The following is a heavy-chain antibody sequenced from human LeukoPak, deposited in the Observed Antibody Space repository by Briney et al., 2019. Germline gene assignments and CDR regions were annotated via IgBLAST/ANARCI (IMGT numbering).Heavy chain of an antibody. CDR1: GFTFSSYT. V-gene: IGHV3-21*01. CDR2: ISSSSDYI. CDR3: ASSWDY. J-gene: IGHJ4*02. Sequence: GGSLRLSCAASGFTFSSYTMNWVRQAPGKGLEWVSSISSSSDYIYYPDSVKGRFTISRDNAKNSLYLQMNDLRADDTAVYYCASSWDYWGQGALVTVSS. D-gene: IGHD2-15*01.